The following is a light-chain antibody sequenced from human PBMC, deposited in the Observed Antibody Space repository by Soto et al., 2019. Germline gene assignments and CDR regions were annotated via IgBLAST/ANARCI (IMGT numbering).Light chain of an antibody. J-gene: IGKJ1*01. CDR2: LGS. CDR3: RQTLQTLT. V-gene: IGKV2-28*01. Sequence: DIVVTQSXXXLPVTPGEPASISCRSSQSLLHANGYIYLDWYLQKPGQSPQLLIYLGSSRASGVPDRFSGSGSGTECPLKISRVESEDVGVYYCRQTLQTLTCGQGTKVEIK. CDR1: QSLLHANGYIY.